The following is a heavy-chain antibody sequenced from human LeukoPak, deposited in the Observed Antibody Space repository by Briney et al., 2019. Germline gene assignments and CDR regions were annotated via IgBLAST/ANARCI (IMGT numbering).Heavy chain of an antibody. CDR2: IKQDGSEK. V-gene: IGHV3-7*01. Sequence: GGSLRLSCAASGFTFSRYWMSWVRQAPGKGLEWVANIKQDGSEKDYVDSVKGRFTISRDNAKNSLYLQMNSLTAEDTAVYYCARETFAARWDWGQGTLVTVSS. CDR3: ARETFAARWD. CDR1: GFTFSRYW. J-gene: IGHJ4*02. D-gene: IGHD6-6*01.